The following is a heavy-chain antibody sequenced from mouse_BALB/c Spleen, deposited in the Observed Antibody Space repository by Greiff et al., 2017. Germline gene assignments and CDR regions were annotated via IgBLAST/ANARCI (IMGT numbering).Heavy chain of an antibody. CDR1: GFTFSSYA. CDR2: ISSGGSYT. CDR3: ARDWDGSYAMDY. V-gene: IGHV5-9-4*01. Sequence: EVKLMESGGGLVKPGGSLKLSCAASGFTFSSYAMSWVRQSPEKRLEWVAEISSGGSYTYYPDTVTGRFTISRDNAKNTLYLEMSSLRSEDTAMYYCARDWDGSYAMDYWGQGTSVTVSS. J-gene: IGHJ4*01. D-gene: IGHD2-3*01.